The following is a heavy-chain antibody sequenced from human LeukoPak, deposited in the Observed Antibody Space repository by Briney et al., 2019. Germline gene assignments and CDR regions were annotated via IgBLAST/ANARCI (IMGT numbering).Heavy chain of an antibody. CDR1: GFTVSINY. D-gene: IGHD2-2*01. V-gene: IGHV3-53*01. Sequence: HPGGSLRLSCAASGFTVSINYMSWVRQAPGKGLEWVSVIYSGGNTYYADSVKGRLTISRDNSKNTVYLQMNSLRAEDTAVYYCARGETSSYDYWGQGTLVTVSS. CDR3: ARGETSSYDY. J-gene: IGHJ4*02. CDR2: IYSGGNT.